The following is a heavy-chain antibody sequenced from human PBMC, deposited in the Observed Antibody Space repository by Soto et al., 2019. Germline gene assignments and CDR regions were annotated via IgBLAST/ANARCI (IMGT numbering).Heavy chain of an antibody. Sequence: QVQLVESGGGVVQPGRSLRLSCAASGFTFSSYAMHWVRQAPGKGLEWVAVISYDGSNKYYADSVKGRFTISRDNSKNTLYLQMNSLRAEDTAVYYCAREGAYDILTGYGYYFDYWGQGTLVTVSS. CDR3: AREGAYDILTGYGYYFDY. V-gene: IGHV3-30-3*01. D-gene: IGHD3-9*01. CDR2: ISYDGSNK. J-gene: IGHJ4*02. CDR1: GFTFSSYA.